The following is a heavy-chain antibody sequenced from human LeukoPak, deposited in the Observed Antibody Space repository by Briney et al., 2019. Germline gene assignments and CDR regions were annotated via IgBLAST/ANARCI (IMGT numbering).Heavy chain of an antibody. D-gene: IGHD3-9*01. J-gene: IGHJ4*02. CDR1: GFTFSNYA. CDR2: ITGSGTNR. Sequence: GGFLRLSCVASGFTFSNYAMSWVRQAPGKGLEWVSAITGSGTNRYYADSLKGRFTTSRDNSKNTVFLQMNSLRHEDTAIYYCVIWGDYDVLTGYYVPDYWGQGTLVTVAS. V-gene: IGHV3-23*01. CDR3: VIWGDYDVLTGYYVPDY.